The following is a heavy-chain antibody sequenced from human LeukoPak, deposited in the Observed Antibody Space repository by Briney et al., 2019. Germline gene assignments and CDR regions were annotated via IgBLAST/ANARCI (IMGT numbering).Heavy chain of an antibody. CDR3: ARDPPTRQYTNSFSLDY. J-gene: IGHJ4*02. Sequence: ASVKVSCRASGYTFTSYYMHWVRQAPGQGLEWVGLINPSGGVASYAQKFKGRVTMTRDTSTSTVYMELSSLRSEDTAVYYCARDPPTRQYTNSFSLDYWGQGTLVTVSS. CDR1: GYTFTSYY. D-gene: IGHD6-13*01. CDR2: INPSGGVA. V-gene: IGHV1-46*01.